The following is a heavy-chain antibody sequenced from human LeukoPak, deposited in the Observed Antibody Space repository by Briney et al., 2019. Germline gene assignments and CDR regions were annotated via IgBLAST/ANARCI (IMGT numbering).Heavy chain of an antibody. CDR3: AKDKWLRGYYYYYMDV. J-gene: IGHJ6*03. Sequence: GGSLSLSCAASGFNFDDYNMHWVRQAPGKGLEWVSLITWNGDSTYYADSVEGRFTISRDNSKNSLYLQMNSLRTEDTALYFCAKDKWLRGYYYYYMDVWGKGTTVTVSS. V-gene: IGHV3-43*01. D-gene: IGHD5-12*01. CDR1: GFNFDDYN. CDR2: ITWNGDST.